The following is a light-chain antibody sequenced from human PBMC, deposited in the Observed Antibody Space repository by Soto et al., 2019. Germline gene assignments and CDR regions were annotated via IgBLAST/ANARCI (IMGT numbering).Light chain of an antibody. CDR2: GAS. V-gene: IGKV3-15*01. J-gene: IGKJ4*01. CDR1: QSVSSN. Sequence: EIVMTQSPATLSVSPGERATLSCRTSQSVSSNLAWYQQKPGQAPRLLLYGASTRATGIPARFSGSGSGTECTLTISSLRSEDFAVYYCQQYNNWPPLTFGGGTKVVIK. CDR3: QQYNNWPPLT.